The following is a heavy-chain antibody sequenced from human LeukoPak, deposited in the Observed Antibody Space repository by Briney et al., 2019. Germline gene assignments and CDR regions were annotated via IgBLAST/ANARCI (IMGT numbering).Heavy chain of an antibody. D-gene: IGHD3-9*01. Sequence: SETLSLTCTVSGDSISSYYWSWIRQPAGKGLEWIGRIYTSGSTNYNPSLKSRVTMSVDTSKNQFSLKLSSVTAADTAVYYCARDVDDILTGYSYFDYWGQGTLVTVSS. CDR1: GDSISSYY. V-gene: IGHV4-4*07. CDR3: ARDVDDILTGYSYFDY. CDR2: IYTSGST. J-gene: IGHJ4*02.